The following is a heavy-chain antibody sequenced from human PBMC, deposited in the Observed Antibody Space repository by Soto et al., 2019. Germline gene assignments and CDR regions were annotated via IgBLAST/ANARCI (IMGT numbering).Heavy chain of an antibody. CDR2: IIPMFNTT. CDR3: ARDKEMATISEFVY. J-gene: IGHJ4*02. Sequence: QVQLVQSGTEVKKPGSSVKVSCKASGGTFSSYAISWVRQAPGQGLEWMGGIIPMFNTTNDAKRFQGRVTITADKSTSTVYMELISLRSEDTAVYYCARDKEMATISEFVYWGQGTLVTVSS. V-gene: IGHV1-69*06. D-gene: IGHD5-12*01. CDR1: GGTFSSYA.